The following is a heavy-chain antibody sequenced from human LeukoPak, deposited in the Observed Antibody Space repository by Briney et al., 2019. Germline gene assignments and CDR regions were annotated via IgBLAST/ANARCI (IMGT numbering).Heavy chain of an antibody. Sequence: GRSLRLSCVGSGFIFDDYGMHWVRQAPGKGLVWVSRINSDGSSTSYADSVKGRFTISRDNAKNTLYLQMNSLRAEDTAVYYCARDTEGFDYWGQGTLVTVSS. D-gene: IGHD4-17*01. CDR1: GFIFDDYG. V-gene: IGHV3-74*01. CDR2: INSDGSST. J-gene: IGHJ4*02. CDR3: ARDTEGFDY.